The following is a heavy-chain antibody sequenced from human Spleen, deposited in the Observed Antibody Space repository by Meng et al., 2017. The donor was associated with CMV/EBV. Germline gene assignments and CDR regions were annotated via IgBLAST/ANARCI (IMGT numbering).Heavy chain of an antibody. CDR2: INHSGST. D-gene: IGHD6-6*01. V-gene: IGHV4-39*01. CDR1: GGSVYSGTYY. CDR3: ARLRVHSSSSARRGGAFDI. Sequence: GSLRLSCTVSGGSVYSGTYYWSWIRQPPGKGLEWIGEINHSGSTNYNPSLKSRVTISVDTSKNQFSLKLSSVTAADTAVYYCARLRVHSSSSARRGGAFDIWGQGTMVTVSS. J-gene: IGHJ3*02.